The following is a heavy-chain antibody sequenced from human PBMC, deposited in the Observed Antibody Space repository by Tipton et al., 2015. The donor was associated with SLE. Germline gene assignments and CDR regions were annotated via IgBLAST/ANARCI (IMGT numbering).Heavy chain of an antibody. CDR1: GYNFAAYP. V-gene: IGHV1-2*06. D-gene: IGHD4-23*01. J-gene: IGHJ4*02. Sequence: QSGPEVKKPGASVKVSCKASGYNFAAYPMHWVRQAPGQGLEWMGRIVPDTGDTTSAQRFRGRVAMTRDTSISTGYMEVSSLRSDDPAVYSCARERHGVYYGGNDYWGQGILGTVSP. CDR2: IVPDTGDT. CDR3: ARERHGVYYGGNDY.